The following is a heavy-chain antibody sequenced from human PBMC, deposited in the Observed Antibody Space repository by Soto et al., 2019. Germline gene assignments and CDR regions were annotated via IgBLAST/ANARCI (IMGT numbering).Heavy chain of an antibody. CDR3: ARDNRVVTRVAFDI. CDR2: IYHSGST. Sequence: SETLSLTCAVSSGSISSSNWWSWVRQPPGKGLEWIGEIYHSGSTNYNPSLKSRVTISVDKSKNQFSLKLSSVTAADTAVYYCARDNRVVTRVAFDIWGQGTMVTVSS. CDR1: SGSISSSNW. V-gene: IGHV4-4*02. D-gene: IGHD3-22*01. J-gene: IGHJ3*02.